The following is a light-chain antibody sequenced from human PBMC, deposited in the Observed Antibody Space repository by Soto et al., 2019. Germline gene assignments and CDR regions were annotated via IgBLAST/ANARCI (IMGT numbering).Light chain of an antibody. V-gene: IGKV3-20*01. CDR1: QSVSGTY. J-gene: IGKJ1*01. Sequence: EVVLTQSPGTLSLSPGERATLSCRASQSVSGTYLAWYQQKPGQAPRLLIYGASSRATGIPDRSSGSGSGTDFTLSISRLEPDDFAVYYCQEYGSSRTFGQGTKVDIK. CDR3: QEYGSSRT. CDR2: GAS.